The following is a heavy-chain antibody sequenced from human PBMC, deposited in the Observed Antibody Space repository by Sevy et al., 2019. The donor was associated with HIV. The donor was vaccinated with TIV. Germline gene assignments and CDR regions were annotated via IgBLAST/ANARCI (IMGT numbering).Heavy chain of an antibody. CDR2: ISGSGDNT. V-gene: IGHV3-23*01. Sequence: GGSLRLSCAASGFTFSSYAMNWVRQAPGKGLEWVSTISGSGDNTYYADSVKGRFTISRDNSKNTLYLQMNSLRVDDTAVYYCAKGHFGTVLDYWGQGTLVTVSS. CDR1: GFTFSSYA. J-gene: IGHJ4*02. D-gene: IGHD1-1*01. CDR3: AKGHFGTVLDY.